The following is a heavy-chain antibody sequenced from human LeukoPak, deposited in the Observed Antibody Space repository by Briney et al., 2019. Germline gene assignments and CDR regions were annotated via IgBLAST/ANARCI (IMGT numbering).Heavy chain of an antibody. CDR1: GFTFSGHW. Sequence: GGSLRLSCIVSGFTFSGHWMNWVRQAPGMGLEWVATIKYDGSEKAYVDSVEGRFIISRDNSKNSVFLQMDSLRAEDTAVYYCATRNNFEYWGQGTLVTVSS. CDR2: IKYDGSEK. CDR3: ATRNNFEY. D-gene: IGHD1/OR15-1a*01. J-gene: IGHJ4*02. V-gene: IGHV3-7*01.